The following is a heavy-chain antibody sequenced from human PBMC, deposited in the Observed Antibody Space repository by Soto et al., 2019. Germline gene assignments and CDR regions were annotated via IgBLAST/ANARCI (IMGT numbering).Heavy chain of an antibody. J-gene: IGHJ4*02. V-gene: IGHV3-33*01. CDR2: VWYDGRYS. CDR3: AREEAPGRTATPLDH. D-gene: IGHD1-26*01. CDR1: GFTFSYG. Sequence: QVQLVESGGGVVQPGRSLRLSCAAAGFTFSYGIHWVRPAPGKGLEWVAVVWYDGRYSYYADSVKGRFTVSRDASKNTVYLQMNSLSAEDTAVYYSAREEAPGRTATPLDHWGQGTLVTVSS.